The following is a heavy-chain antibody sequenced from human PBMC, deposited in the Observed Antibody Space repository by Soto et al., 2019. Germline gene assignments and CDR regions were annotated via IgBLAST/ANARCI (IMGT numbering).Heavy chain of an antibody. V-gene: IGHV4-4*08. J-gene: IGHJ4*02. D-gene: IGHD5-18*01. Sequence: SETLSLTCTVSGGSISGYYWSWLRQPPGKGLEWIGYIYSIGSTNYNPSLRSRVTMSIDTSQEQFSLKLSSVSSALTLYLQMNSLRAEDTAVYYCAKVRQLWLRRGGYFDYWGQGTLVTVSS. CDR1: GGSISGYY. CDR2: IYSIGST. CDR3: NSLRAEDTAVYYCAKVRQLWLRRGGYFDY.